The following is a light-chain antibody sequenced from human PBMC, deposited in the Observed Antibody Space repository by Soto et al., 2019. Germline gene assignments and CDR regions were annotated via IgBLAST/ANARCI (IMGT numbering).Light chain of an antibody. CDR2: DAS. CDR1: QDISNY. V-gene: IGKV1-33*01. CDR3: QQYDNRLFT. Sequence: DIQMTQSPSSLSASVGDRVTITCQASQDISNYLNWYQQKPGKAPKLLIYDASNLETGVPSRFSESGSGTDFTFTISSLQPEDIATYYCQQYDNRLFTFGPGTKVDIK. J-gene: IGKJ3*01.